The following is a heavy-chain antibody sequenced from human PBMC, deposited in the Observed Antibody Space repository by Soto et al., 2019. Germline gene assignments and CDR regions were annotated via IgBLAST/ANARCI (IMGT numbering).Heavy chain of an antibody. Sequence: PSETLSLTCTVSGGSISRYCWSWIRQPPGKRLEWIGYIYYSGSTNYNPSLKSRVTISVDTSKNQFSLKLSSVTAADTAVYYCARLIQLWPITYYFAYSSQGTLVTVSA. V-gene: IGHV4-59*01. CDR1: GGSISRYC. J-gene: IGHJ4*02. D-gene: IGHD5-18*01. CDR3: ARLIQLWPITYYFAY. CDR2: IYYSGST.